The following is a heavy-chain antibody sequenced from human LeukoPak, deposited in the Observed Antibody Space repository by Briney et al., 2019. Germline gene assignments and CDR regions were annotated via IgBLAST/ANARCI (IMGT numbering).Heavy chain of an antibody. CDR1: GYIFLSYG. CDR3: VRDNLPVGSPENYFDS. V-gene: IGHV1-18*01. J-gene: IGHJ4*02. CDR2: ISPYNGET. Sequence: ASVKVSCKGSGYIFLSYGLAWVRQAPGQGLEWMGWISPYNGETKYAQNFQDRLTLTTDTSTSTAYMELRSLRSDDTAVYYCVRDNLPVGSPENYFDSWGQGTLVTVSS. D-gene: IGHD1-26*01.